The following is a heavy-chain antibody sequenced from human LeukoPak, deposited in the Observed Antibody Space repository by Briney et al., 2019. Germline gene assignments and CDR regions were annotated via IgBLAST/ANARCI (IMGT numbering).Heavy chain of an antibody. Sequence: GSLRLSCAASGFTFSSYWMHWVRQAPGKGLVWVSRINSDGSSTSYADSVKGRFTISRDNAKNSLYLQMNSLRAEDTAVYYCARDRRSIAFDYWGQGTLVTVSS. CDR1: GFTFSSYW. CDR3: ARDRRSIAFDY. J-gene: IGHJ4*02. CDR2: INSDGSST. V-gene: IGHV3-74*01. D-gene: IGHD6-13*01.